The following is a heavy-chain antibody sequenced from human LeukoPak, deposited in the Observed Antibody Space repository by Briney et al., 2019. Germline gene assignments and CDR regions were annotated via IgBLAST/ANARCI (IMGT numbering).Heavy chain of an antibody. CDR1: GGSISSGGYY. Sequence: SETLSLTCTVSGGSISSGGYYWSWIRQPPGKGLEWIGYIYYSGSTYYNPSLKSRVTISVDTSKNQFSLKLSSVTAADTAVYYCARSSSWRPFDPWGQGTLVTVSS. V-gene: IGHV4-30-4*01. CDR2: IYYSGST. CDR3: ARSSSWRPFDP. D-gene: IGHD6-13*01. J-gene: IGHJ5*02.